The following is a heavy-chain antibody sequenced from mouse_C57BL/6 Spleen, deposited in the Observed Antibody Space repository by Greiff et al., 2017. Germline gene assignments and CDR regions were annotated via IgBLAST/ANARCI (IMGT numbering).Heavy chain of an antibody. J-gene: IGHJ4*01. CDR3: AIELGYYYAMDY. CDR1: GYSFTGYY. D-gene: IGHD4-1*01. Sequence: EVQLQQSGPELVKPGASVKISCKASGYSFTGYYMNWVKQSPEKSLEWIGEINPSTGGTTYNQKIKAKATLTVDKSSSTAYMQLKSLTSEDSAVYYCAIELGYYYAMDYWGQGTSVTVSS. CDR2: INPSTGGT. V-gene: IGHV1-42*01.